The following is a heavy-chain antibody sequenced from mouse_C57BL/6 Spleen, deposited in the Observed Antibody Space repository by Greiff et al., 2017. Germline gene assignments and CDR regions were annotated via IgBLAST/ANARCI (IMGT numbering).Heavy chain of an antibody. V-gene: IGHV1-9*01. CDR2: ILPGSGST. J-gene: IGHJ2*01. CDR1: GYTFTGYW. D-gene: IGHD1-1*01. CDR3: ARYRTTVVAGGY. Sequence: VQLQQSGAELMKPGASVKLSCKATGYTFTGYWIEWVKQRPGHGLEWIGEILPGSGSTNYNEKFKGKATFTADTSSNTADMQLSSLTTEDSAIYYCARYRTTVVAGGYWGQGTTLTVSS.